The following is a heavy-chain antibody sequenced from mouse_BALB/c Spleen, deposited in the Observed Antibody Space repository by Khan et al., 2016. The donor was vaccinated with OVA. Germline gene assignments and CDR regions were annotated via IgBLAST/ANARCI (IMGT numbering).Heavy chain of an antibody. J-gene: IGHJ3*01. CDR2: INPSTGYT. Sequence: VQLQQPGAELAKPGASVKMSCKASGYTFTKYWMPWVKQRPGQGLEWIGYINPSTGYTEYNQKFKDKATLTADKSSSTAYMQLSSLTSEDSAVYYCVNHGSSSAWFTYWGQGTLVTVSA. CDR3: VNHGSSSAWFTY. D-gene: IGHD1-1*01. CDR1: GYTFTKYW. V-gene: IGHV1-7*01.